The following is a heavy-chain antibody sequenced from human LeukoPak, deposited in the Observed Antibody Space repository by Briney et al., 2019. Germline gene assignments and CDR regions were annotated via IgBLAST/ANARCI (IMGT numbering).Heavy chain of an antibody. D-gene: IGHD2-15*01. CDR3: AKAHNYCSGGSCYGGLDY. CDR2: ISSSSSYI. V-gene: IGHV3-21*04. Sequence: GGSLRLSCAASGFTFSSYSMNWVRQAPGKGLEWVSSISSSSSYIYYADSVKGRFTISRDSSKNTLYLQMDSLRAEDTAVYYCAKAHNYCSGGSCYGGLDYWGQGTLVTVSS. CDR1: GFTFSSYS. J-gene: IGHJ4*02.